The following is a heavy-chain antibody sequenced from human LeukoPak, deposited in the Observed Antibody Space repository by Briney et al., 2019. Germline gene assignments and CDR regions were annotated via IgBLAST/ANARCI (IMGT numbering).Heavy chain of an antibody. CDR2: ISGTADRT. CDR3: ANSRGYGSGNL. CDR1: GFTFSDYA. D-gene: IGHD3-10*01. J-gene: IGHJ5*02. V-gene: IGHV3-23*01. Sequence: GGSLTLSCVASGFTFSDYAMSWVRQAPGKGLEWVSAISGTADRTYYVGPVKGRFTVSRDNSKNMVYLQMSGLRTEDTAVYYCANSRGYGSGNLWGQGTLVTVSS.